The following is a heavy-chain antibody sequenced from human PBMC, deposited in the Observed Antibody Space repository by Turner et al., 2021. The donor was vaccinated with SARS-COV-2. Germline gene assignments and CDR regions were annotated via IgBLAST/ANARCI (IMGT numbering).Heavy chain of an antibody. CDR2: ISYDGSNK. Sequence: QVQLVESGGGVVQPGRSLRLSCAASGFTFSSYGMHWVRQDPGKGLEWVAVISYDGSNKYYADSVKSRFTISRDNSKNTLYLQMNSLRAEDTAVYYCAKDDNYDFWTGYDMYWGQGTLVTVSS. V-gene: IGHV3-30*18. CDR3: AKDDNYDFWTGYDMY. D-gene: IGHD3-3*01. J-gene: IGHJ4*02. CDR1: GFTFSSYG.